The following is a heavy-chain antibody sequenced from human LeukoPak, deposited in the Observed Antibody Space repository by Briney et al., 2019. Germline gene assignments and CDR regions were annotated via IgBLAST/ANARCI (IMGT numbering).Heavy chain of an antibody. CDR3: ATGLVKRLDSSGYYSGHDDAFDI. J-gene: IGHJ3*02. V-gene: IGHV1-24*01. Sequence: GASVKVSCKVSGYTLTELSMHWVRQAPGKGLEWMGGFDPEDGETIYAQKFQGRVTMTEDTSTDTAYMELSSLGSEDTAVYYCATGLVKRLDSSGYYSGHDDAFDIWGQGTMVTVSS. D-gene: IGHD3-22*01. CDR2: FDPEDGET. CDR1: GYTLTELS.